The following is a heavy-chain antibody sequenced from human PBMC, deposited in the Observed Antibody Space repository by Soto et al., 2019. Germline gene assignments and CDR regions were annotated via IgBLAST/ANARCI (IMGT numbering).Heavy chain of an antibody. J-gene: IGHJ4*02. Sequence: QVQLVQSGAEVKKPGSSVKVSCKASGGTFSSYTISWVRQAPGQGLEWMGRIIPILGIANYAQKFQGRVTITSDKSTSTADMELSSLGSEDTAVYYCASLGSSWYSGDDWGQGTLVTVSA. V-gene: IGHV1-69*02. CDR3: ASLGSSWYSGDD. CDR1: GGTFSSYT. CDR2: IIPILGIA. D-gene: IGHD6-13*01.